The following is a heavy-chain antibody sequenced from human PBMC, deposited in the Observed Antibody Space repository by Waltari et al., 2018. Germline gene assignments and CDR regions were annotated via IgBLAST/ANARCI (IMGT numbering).Heavy chain of an antibody. CDR2: INPNSGGT. D-gene: IGHD2-15*01. V-gene: IGHV1-2*06. CDR1: GYTFTGYY. J-gene: IGHJ4*02. CDR3: ARDYCSGGSCYAYFDY. Sequence: QVQLVQSGAEVKKPEASVKVSCKASGYTFTGYYMHWVRQAPGQGLEWMGRINPNSGGTNYAQKFQGRVTMTRDTSISTAYMELSRLRSDDTAVYYCARDYCSGGSCYAYFDYWGQGTLVTVSS.